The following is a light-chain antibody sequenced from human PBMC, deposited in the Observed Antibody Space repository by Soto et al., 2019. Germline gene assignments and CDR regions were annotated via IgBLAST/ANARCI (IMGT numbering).Light chain of an antibody. Sequence: DIQMTQSPSSLSASVGDRVTITCRAIQSISFYLNWYQQKPGNAPKVLIYAASNLQTGVPSRFSGSGSGTDFTLTINSLQPEDFATYSCQQSYSTPITFGQGTRLEI. CDR2: AAS. CDR3: QQSYSTPIT. J-gene: IGKJ5*01. V-gene: IGKV1-39*01. CDR1: QSISFY.